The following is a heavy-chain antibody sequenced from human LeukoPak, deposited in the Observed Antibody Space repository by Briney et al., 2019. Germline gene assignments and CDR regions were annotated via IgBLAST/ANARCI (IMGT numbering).Heavy chain of an antibody. J-gene: IGHJ4*02. CDR2: ISAYNGNT. V-gene: IGHV1-18*01. D-gene: IGHD3-9*01. Sequence: ASVKVSCKASGYTFTSYGISWVRQAPGQGLEWMGWISAYNGNTNYAHKLQGRVTMTTDTSTSTAYMELRRLRSDDTAVYYCARVYYDILTGYYPSDLDYWGQGTLVTVSS. CDR1: GYTFTSYG. CDR3: ARVYYDILTGYYPSDLDY.